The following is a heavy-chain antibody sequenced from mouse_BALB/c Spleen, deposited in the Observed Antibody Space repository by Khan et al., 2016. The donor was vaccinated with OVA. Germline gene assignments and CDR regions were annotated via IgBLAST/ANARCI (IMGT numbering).Heavy chain of an antibody. D-gene: IGHD1-1*01. V-gene: IGHV5-17*02. CDR1: GFTFSSFG. J-gene: IGHJ2*01. Sequence: EVQGVESGGDLVQPGGSRKLSCVASGFTFSSFGMHWIRQAPEKGLEWVAYISGDSHNIYYAATVKGRFTISRDNPKNTPFLQMTSLRSEDRAMYYYTTSYFNGYYSDQWGQGTTLTVSS. CDR2: ISGDSHNI. CDR3: TTSYFNGYYSDQ.